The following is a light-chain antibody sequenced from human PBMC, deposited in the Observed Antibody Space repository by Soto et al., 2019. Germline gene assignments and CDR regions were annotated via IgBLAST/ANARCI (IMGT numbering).Light chain of an antibody. J-gene: IGLJ1*01. CDR2: ASS. CDR1: SNDVGSYNY. V-gene: IGLV2-14*01. Sequence: QSALTQPASVSGSPGQSITISCTGTSNDVGSYNYVSWYQHHPGKAPRLMIYASSNRPSGVSHRFSGSRSGNTASLTISGIQAEDEADYYCSSHTSGSTLYVLGTGTKVTVL. CDR3: SSHTSGSTLYV.